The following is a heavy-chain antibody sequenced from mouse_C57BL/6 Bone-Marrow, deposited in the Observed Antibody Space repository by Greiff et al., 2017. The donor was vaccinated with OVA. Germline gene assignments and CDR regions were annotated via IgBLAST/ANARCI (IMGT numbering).Heavy chain of an antibody. D-gene: IGHD2-2*01. V-gene: IGHV1-64*01. J-gene: IGHJ1*03. Sequence: VKLQQPGAELVKPGASVKLSCKASGYTFTSYWMHWVKQRPGQGLEWIGMIHPNSGSTNYNEKFKSKATLTVDKSSSTAYMQLSSLTSEDSAVYYCARGGYHWYFDVWGTGTTVTVSS. CDR3: ARGGYHWYFDV. CDR2: IHPNSGST. CDR1: GYTFTSYW.